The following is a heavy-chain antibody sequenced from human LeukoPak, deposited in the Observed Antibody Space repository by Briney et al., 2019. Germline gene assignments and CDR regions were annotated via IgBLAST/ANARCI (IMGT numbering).Heavy chain of an antibody. J-gene: IGHJ6*03. CDR2: IIPIFGTA. CDR3: ARTYYYGSGSYWPTYYYYYMDV. CDR1: GGTFSSYA. D-gene: IGHD3-10*01. Sequence: ASVKVSCKASGGTFSSYAISWVRQAPGQGLEWMGGIIPIFGTANYAQKFQGRVTITADKSTSTAYMELSSLRSEDTAVYYCARTYYYGSGSYWPTYYYYYMDVWGKGTTVTVSS. V-gene: IGHV1-69*06.